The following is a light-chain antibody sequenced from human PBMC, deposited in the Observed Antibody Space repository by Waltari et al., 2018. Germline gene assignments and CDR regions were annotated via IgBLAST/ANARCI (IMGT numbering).Light chain of an antibody. J-gene: IGKJ5*01. CDR3: QQRGNWPPIT. V-gene: IGKV1-39*01. Sequence: DIQLTQSPSSLSASAGDSVTITCRASQSISNYLNWYQHKAGKAPKVLIYEATTLQSGAPSRFSGSGSGTEFTLTISSLEPEDFAVYYCQQRGNWPPITFGQGTRLEVK. CDR2: EAT. CDR1: QSISNY.